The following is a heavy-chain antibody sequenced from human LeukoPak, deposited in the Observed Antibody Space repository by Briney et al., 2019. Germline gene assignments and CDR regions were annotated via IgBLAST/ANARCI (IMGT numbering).Heavy chain of an antibody. CDR3: ARGLLHYYYYYGMAV. V-gene: IGHV4-31*03. Sequence: SETLSLTCTVSGGSVSSGGYYWRWIRQHPGKGLEWIGYIYYSESTYYHPSLKSRVTISVDTSRNQFSLKLSSVTAAETGVYYCARGLLHYYYYYGMAVWGQGTAVTVSS. CDR2: IYYSEST. CDR1: GGSVSSGGYY. D-gene: IGHD2-15*01. J-gene: IGHJ6*02.